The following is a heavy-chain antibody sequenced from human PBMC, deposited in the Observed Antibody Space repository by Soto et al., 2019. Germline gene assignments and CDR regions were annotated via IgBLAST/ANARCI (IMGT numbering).Heavy chain of an antibody. Sequence: QLQLQESGSGLVKPSETLSLTCIVSNGSISSRSSYWGWIRQTPGKGLEWIGSIYYIGNTYYNPSLKSRVXXXXXXXXXXXXXXXXXXXXXDTAVYFCGGQDYGAKGYYFENWGQGALVTVSS. CDR3: GGQDYGAKGYYFEN. J-gene: IGHJ4*02. CDR1: NGSISSRSSY. V-gene: IGHV4-39*01. CDR2: IYYIGNT. D-gene: IGHD4-17*01.